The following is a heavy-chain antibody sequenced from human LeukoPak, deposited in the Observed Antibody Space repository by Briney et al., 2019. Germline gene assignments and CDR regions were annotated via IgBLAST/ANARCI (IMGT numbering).Heavy chain of an antibody. CDR1: GFTFDDYA. D-gene: IGHD5-18*01. Sequence: GGSLRLSCAASGFTFDDYAMHWVRQAPGKGLEWVSGISWNSGSIGYADSVKGRFTISRDNAKNSLYLQMNSLRAEDTAVYYCARDPMGYRDAFDIWGQGTMVTVSS. CDR2: ISWNSGSI. V-gene: IGHV3-9*01. J-gene: IGHJ3*02. CDR3: ARDPMGYRDAFDI.